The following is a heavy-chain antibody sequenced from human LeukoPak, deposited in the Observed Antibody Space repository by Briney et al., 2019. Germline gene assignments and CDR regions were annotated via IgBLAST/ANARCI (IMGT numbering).Heavy chain of an antibody. V-gene: IGHV3-30-3*01. D-gene: IGHD2-15*01. CDR1: GFTLNNAW. CDR2: ISYDGSNK. Sequence: GGSLRLSCAASGFTLNNAWMGWVRQAPGKGLEWVAVISYDGSNKYYADSVKGRFTISRDNSKNTLYLQMNSLRAEDTAVYYCARDPTAYCSGGSCFGDYWGQGTLVTVSS. CDR3: ARDPTAYCSGGSCFGDY. J-gene: IGHJ4*02.